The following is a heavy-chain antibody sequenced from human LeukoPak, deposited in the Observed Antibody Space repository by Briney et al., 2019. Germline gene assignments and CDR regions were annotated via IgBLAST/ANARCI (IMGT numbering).Heavy chain of an antibody. Sequence: PGGSLRISCAASGFTFSSYVMSWVRQAPGKGLEWVSGISGSGASTYFADSVKGRFTISRDNSKNTLYLQMNSLRAEDTALYYCAKVSINGEHGLTFDYWGQGTLVTVSS. J-gene: IGHJ4*02. CDR2: ISGSGAST. CDR1: GFTFSSYV. CDR3: AKVSINGEHGLTFDY. D-gene: IGHD3-10*01. V-gene: IGHV3-23*01.